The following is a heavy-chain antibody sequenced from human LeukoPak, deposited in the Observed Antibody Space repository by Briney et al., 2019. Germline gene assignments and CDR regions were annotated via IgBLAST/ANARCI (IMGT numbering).Heavy chain of an antibody. D-gene: IGHD3-10*01. Sequence: SETLSLTCTVSGGSISGYYWNWIRQPPGKGLEWIGFIYYSGSTNYNPSLKSPVTISLDTSKNQFSLRLSSVTAADTAVYYCARGYGSGRYYYYYYYMDVWGKGTTVTISS. CDR2: IYYSGST. J-gene: IGHJ6*03. CDR3: ARGYGSGRYYYYYYYMDV. CDR1: GGSISGYY. V-gene: IGHV4-59*01.